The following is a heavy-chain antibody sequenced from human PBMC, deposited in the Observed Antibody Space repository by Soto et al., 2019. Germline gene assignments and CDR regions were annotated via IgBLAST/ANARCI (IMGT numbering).Heavy chain of an antibody. CDR1: GGSISSSSYY. CDR3: ARHEDGGDYYFDY. CDR2: IYYSGST. D-gene: IGHD2-21*02. J-gene: IGHJ4*02. Sequence: SETLSLTCTVSGGSISSSSYYWGWIRQPPGKGLEWIGSIYYSGSTYYNPSLKSRVTISVDTSKNQFSLKLSSVTAADTAVYYCARHEDGGDYYFDYWGQGTLVTVSS. V-gene: IGHV4-39*01.